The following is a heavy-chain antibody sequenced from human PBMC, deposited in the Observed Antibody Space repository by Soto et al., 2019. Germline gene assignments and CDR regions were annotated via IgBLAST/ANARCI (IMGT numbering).Heavy chain of an antibody. CDR1: GGSISPYY. CDR2: IFYSGTT. J-gene: IGHJ4*02. Sequence: PSETLSLTCTIAGGSISPYYCIWIRQPPGKGLELIGYIFYSGTTNYNPSLESRGTMSVDTAKNQFSLKVNSVTAADTAGDYCATGEEIGTSFGGCYFDRWGQGIMVTVSS. V-gene: IGHV4-59*01. CDR3: ATGEEIGTSFGGCYFDR. D-gene: IGHD1-1*01.